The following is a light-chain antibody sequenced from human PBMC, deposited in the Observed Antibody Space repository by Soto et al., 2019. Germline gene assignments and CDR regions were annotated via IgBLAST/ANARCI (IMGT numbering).Light chain of an antibody. V-gene: IGKV3-15*01. Sequence: DIVMTQSPATLSVSPGERVTLSCRASQGVSSDLAWYQQKPGQAPRLLIYGASTRATGFPARFSGSGSGTDFTLTISSLQSEDFALYYCQQYYNWPLTFGGGTKVDIK. CDR2: GAS. CDR1: QGVSSD. J-gene: IGKJ4*01. CDR3: QQYYNWPLT.